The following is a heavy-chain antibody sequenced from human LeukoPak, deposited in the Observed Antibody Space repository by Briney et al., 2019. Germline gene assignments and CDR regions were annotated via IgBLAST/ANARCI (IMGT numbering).Heavy chain of an antibody. D-gene: IGHD6-6*01. CDR1: GGSISSSSYY. Sequence: PSETLSLTCTVSGGSISSSSYYWGWIRQPPGKGLEWIGEINHSGSTNYNPSLKSRVTISVDTSKNQFSLKLSSVTAADTAVYYCARGRRGIAARWFDPWGQGTLVTVSS. J-gene: IGHJ5*02. V-gene: IGHV4-39*07. CDR3: ARGRRGIAARWFDP. CDR2: INHSGST.